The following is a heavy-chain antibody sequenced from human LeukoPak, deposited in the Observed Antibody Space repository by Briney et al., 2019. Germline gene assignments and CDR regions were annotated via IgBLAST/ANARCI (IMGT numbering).Heavy chain of an antibody. J-gene: IGHJ3*02. V-gene: IGHV3-7*04. CDR3: AGTTKYSFDI. CDR1: GFTFSDYW. D-gene: IGHD2/OR15-2a*01. CDR2: IKHDASEK. Sequence: GGSLRLSCVASGFTFSDYWMSWVCQAPGKGLEWVAHIKHDASEKYYVDSVKGRFTISRDNAKNSLYLPMNSLRSEDTAVYYCAGTTKYSFDIWGQWTLVSASS.